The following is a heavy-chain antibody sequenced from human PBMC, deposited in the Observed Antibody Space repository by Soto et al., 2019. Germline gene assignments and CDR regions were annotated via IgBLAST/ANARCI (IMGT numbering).Heavy chain of an antibody. CDR1: GGTFSSYA. J-gene: IGHJ4*02. CDR2: LIPSFGTA. Sequence: QVQLVQSGAEVKKPGSSVKVSCKASGGTFSSYAISWVRQAPGQGREWMGGLIPSFGTANYAQTFQGRVTITADESTSTGYMELSSLRSEDTAVYYCAGESSCSGGSCYLDYRCQGTLVTVSS. CDR3: AGESSCSGGSCYLDY. D-gene: IGHD2-15*01. V-gene: IGHV1-69*12.